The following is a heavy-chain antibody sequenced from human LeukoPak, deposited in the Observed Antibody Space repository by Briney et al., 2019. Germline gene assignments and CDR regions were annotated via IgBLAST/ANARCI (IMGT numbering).Heavy chain of an antibody. Sequence: EPGGSLRLSCAASGFTFSSYSMNWVRQAPGKGLEWVSYISSSSSTIYYADSVNGRFTISRDNAKNSLYLQMNSLRAEDTAVYYCARSGITGTTVGSYFDYWGQGTLVTVSS. CDR3: ARSGITGTTVGSYFDY. D-gene: IGHD1-7*01. J-gene: IGHJ4*02. V-gene: IGHV3-48*04. CDR1: GFTFSSYS. CDR2: ISSSSSTI.